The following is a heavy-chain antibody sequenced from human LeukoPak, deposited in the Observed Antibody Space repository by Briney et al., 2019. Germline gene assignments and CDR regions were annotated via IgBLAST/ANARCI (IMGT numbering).Heavy chain of an antibody. V-gene: IGHV3-23*01. CDR1: GFTFTNYV. CDR2: ITGTADKT. D-gene: IGHD6-19*01. J-gene: IGHJ3*02. CDR3: ARRGGSRGWGAFDI. Sequence: GGSLRLSCAASGFTFTNYVMNWVRQAPGKGLEWVSSITGTADKTYDADSVKGRFTISRDNSKNTLSLQMSSLRVEDTAIYYCARRGGSRGWGAFDIWGQGTMVTVSS.